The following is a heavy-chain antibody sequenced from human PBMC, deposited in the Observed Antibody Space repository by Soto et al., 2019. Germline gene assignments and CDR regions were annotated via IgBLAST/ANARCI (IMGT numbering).Heavy chain of an antibody. J-gene: IGHJ3*01. Sequence: QVQLQESGPGLVRPSQTLSLTCTVSAGSISTINYYWSWIRQHPEKGLEWIGYISYSGSTFYHSPHTLRVTISLDSSKKQFALTLTSVTAADTAVYYCARTAQWDGFDPWGQGTMVTVSS. CDR3: ARTAQWDGFDP. CDR2: ISYSGST. D-gene: IGHD2-8*01. V-gene: IGHV4-31*03. CDR1: AGSISTINYY.